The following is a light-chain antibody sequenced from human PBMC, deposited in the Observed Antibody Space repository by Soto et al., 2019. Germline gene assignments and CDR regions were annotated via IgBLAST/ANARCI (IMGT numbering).Light chain of an antibody. Sequence: QSALTQPPSASGSPGQSVTISCTGTSSDVGGYNYVSWYQQHPGKAPKLMIYEVSKRPSGVPDRFSGSKSGNTASLTVSGLQAEDEADYYCSSYAGSNTFPYVFGTGTKV. CDR1: SSDVGGYNY. CDR3: SSYAGSNTFPYV. J-gene: IGLJ1*01. V-gene: IGLV2-8*01. CDR2: EVS.